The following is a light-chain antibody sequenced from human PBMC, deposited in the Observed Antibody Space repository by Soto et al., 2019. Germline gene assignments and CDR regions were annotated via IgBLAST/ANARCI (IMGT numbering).Light chain of an antibody. J-gene: IGLJ2*01. CDR2: DVS. CDR1: SSDIGGYNY. Sequence: QSALTQPDSVSGSPGQSITISCTGISSDIGGYNYVSWYQQHPGKAPKLMIYDVSNRRSGVSNRFSGSKSGNTASLTISGLQAEDEADYYCYSYTSSSTVLFGGGTKLTVL. CDR3: YSYTSSSTVL. V-gene: IGLV2-14*01.